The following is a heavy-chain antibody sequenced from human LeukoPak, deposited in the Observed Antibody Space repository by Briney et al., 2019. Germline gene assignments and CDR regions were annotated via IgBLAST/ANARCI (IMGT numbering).Heavy chain of an antibody. CDR3: ARDLGYCSGGSCYPTDY. D-gene: IGHD2-15*01. Sequence: ASVKVSCKASGYTFTGYYMHWVRQAPGQGLEWMGRMNPNSGGTNYAQKFQGRVTMTRDTSISTAYMELSRLRSDDTAVYYCARDLGYCSGGSCYPTDYWGQGTLVTVSS. CDR1: GYTFTGYY. V-gene: IGHV1-2*06. CDR2: MNPNSGGT. J-gene: IGHJ4*02.